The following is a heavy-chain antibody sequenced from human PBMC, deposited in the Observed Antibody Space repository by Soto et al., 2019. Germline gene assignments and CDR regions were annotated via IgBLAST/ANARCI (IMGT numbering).Heavy chain of an antibody. J-gene: IGHJ4*02. Sequence: QVQLQESGPGLVKPSETLSLTCTVSGGSISSYYWSWIRQPPGKGLGWIGYIYYSGSTNYNPSLNTPVPLSVDTSKNHFPLKLSSVTPADTAVYSCARGPNTSLWFGEVYRGQGTLVTVSS. D-gene: IGHD3-10*01. CDR2: IYYSGST. CDR3: ARGPNTSLWFGEVY. V-gene: IGHV4-59*01. CDR1: GGSISSYY.